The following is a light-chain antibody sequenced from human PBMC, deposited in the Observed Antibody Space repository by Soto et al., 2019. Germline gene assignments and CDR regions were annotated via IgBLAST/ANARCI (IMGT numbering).Light chain of an antibody. J-gene: IGKJ4*01. V-gene: IGKV3-11*01. CDR1: QSVSSY. CDR3: QRYNNWPLT. Sequence: EIVLTQSPATLSLSPGERATLSCRASQSVSSYLAWYQQKPGQAPRLLIYDASNRATDIPARFSGSGSGTDFTLTISSLEPEDFAIYYCQRYNNWPLTFGGGTKVESK. CDR2: DAS.